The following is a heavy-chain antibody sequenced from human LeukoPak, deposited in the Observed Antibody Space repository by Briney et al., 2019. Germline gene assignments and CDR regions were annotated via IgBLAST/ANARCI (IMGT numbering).Heavy chain of an antibody. V-gene: IGHV4-39*02. CDR2: VYYRGNT. CDR3: ARKSFAPPRSFDP. CDR1: GGSINSSSYY. Sequence: ASETLSLTCTVSGGSINSSSYYWGWIRQPPGKGLESIGSVYYRGNTYYNPSLKSRVTISVDTSKNHFSLKLSSVTAADTAVYYCARKSFAPPRSFDPWGQGTLVTVSS. D-gene: IGHD1-14*01. J-gene: IGHJ5*02.